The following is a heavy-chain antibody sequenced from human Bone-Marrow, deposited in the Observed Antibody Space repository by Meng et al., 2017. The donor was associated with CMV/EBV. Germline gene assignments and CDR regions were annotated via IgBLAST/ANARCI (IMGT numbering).Heavy chain of an antibody. CDR3: ANLIDCSSTSCYFDY. Sequence: SVKVSCKASGGTFSSYAISWVRQAPGQGLEWMGGIIPILGIANYAQKFQGRVTITADKSTSTAYMELSSLRSEDTAVYYCANLIDCSSTSCYFDYWGQGKLVNVAS. V-gene: IGHV1-69*10. CDR1: GGTFSSYA. D-gene: IGHD2-2*01. J-gene: IGHJ4*02. CDR2: IIPILGIA.